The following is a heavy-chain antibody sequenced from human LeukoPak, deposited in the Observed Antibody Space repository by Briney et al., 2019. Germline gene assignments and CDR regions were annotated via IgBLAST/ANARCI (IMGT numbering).Heavy chain of an antibody. CDR1: GFTFSSYW. J-gene: IGHJ6*03. D-gene: IGHD3-9*01. CDR2: IKQDGSEK. V-gene: IGHV3-7*01. Sequence: QPGGSLRLSCAASGFTFSSYWMSWVRQAPGKGLEWVANIKQDGSEKYYVDSVKGRFTISRDNAKNSLYLQMNSLSAEDTAVYYCARDSHYDISTGTNMDVWGKGTTVTVSS. CDR3: ARDSHYDISTGTNMDV.